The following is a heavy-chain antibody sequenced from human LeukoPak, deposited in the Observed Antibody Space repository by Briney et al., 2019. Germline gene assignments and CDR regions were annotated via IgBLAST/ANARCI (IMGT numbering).Heavy chain of an antibody. J-gene: IGHJ4*02. V-gene: IGHV1-18*01. D-gene: IGHD6-19*01. CDR3: ARIPRIAVDGHGSYYFDY. CDR2: ISAYNGNT. CDR1: GYTFTSYG. Sequence: ASVKVSCKASGYTFTSYGISWVRQAPGQGLEWMGWISAYNGNTSYAQKLQGRVTMTTDTSTSTAYMELRSLRSDDTAVYYCARIPRIAVDGHGSYYFDYWGQGTLVTVSS.